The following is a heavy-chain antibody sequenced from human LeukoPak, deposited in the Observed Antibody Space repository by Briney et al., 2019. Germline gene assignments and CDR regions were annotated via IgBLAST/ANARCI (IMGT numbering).Heavy chain of an antibody. J-gene: IGHJ3*02. Sequence: GGSLRLSCAASGFTLSSNSMHWVRQAPGKGLVWVSRIDSDGSTTTYADSVKGRFTISRDNAKSTVYLQMNSLRVEDTALYYCARGQAGAFDIRGQGTMVTVSS. V-gene: IGHV3-74*01. CDR2: IDSDGSTT. CDR1: GFTLSSNS. D-gene: IGHD3-10*01. CDR3: ARGQAGAFDI.